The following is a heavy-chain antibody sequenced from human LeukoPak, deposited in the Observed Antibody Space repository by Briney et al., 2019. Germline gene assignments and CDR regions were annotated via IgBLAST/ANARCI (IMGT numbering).Heavy chain of an antibody. CDR3: ARVFGQWLAVD. J-gene: IGHJ4*02. V-gene: IGHV1-8*01. CDR2: ISPGTGKT. Sequence: ASAEVSCKASGYTFTTDDINWVRQASGRGLEWMGLISPGTGKTRYPQKFQGRVTMTRDTSINTVYMELSSLRSEDTAIYYCARVFGQWLAVDWGQGTPVTVSS. D-gene: IGHD6-19*01. CDR1: GYTFTTDD.